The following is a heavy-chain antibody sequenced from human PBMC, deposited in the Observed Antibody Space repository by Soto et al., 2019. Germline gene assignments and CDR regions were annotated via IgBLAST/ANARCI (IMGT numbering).Heavy chain of an antibody. D-gene: IGHD6-13*01. CDR2: INSDGNSA. CDR3: ARRRPDSSSWSFDC. J-gene: IGHJ4*02. CDR1: GFTFSSYW. Sequence: EVQLVESGGGLVQPGGSLRLSCAASGFTFSSYWMHWVRQAPGKGLVWVSRINSDGNSASYADSVKGRFTISRDNAENTLYLQMHNLRAEDTAVYYCARRRPDSSSWSFDCWGQGTLVTVSS. V-gene: IGHV3-74*01.